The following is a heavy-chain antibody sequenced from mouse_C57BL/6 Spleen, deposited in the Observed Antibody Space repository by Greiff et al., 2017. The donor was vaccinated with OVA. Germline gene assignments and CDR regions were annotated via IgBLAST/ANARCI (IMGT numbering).Heavy chain of an antibody. CDR1: GFSLTSYG. CDR3: ARGEEVRVYYGYGEAWFAY. J-gene: IGHJ3*01. V-gene: IGHV2-2*01. CDR2: IWSGGST. Sequence: QVQLKESGPGLVQPSQSLSITCTVSGFSLTSYGVHWVRQSPGKGLEWLGVIWSGGSTDYNAAFISRLSISKDNSKSQVFFKMNSLQADDTAIYYCARGEEVRVYYGYGEAWFAYWGQGTLVTVSA. D-gene: IGHD2-2*01.